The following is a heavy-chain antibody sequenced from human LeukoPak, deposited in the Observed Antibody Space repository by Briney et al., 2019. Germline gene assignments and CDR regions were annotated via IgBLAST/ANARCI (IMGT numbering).Heavy chain of an antibody. Sequence: GGSLRLXCAASGFSYSNYAMSWVRQAPGKGLEWVSAISASGTSTYYADSVKGRFTISRDNSRNTLFLQVNSLRAEDTALYYCARSPIVIVPAAIKRNYYYYMDVWGKGTTVTVSS. CDR1: GFSYSNYA. D-gene: IGHD2-2*02. CDR2: ISASGTST. J-gene: IGHJ6*03. CDR3: ARSPIVIVPAAIKRNYYYYMDV. V-gene: IGHV3-23*01.